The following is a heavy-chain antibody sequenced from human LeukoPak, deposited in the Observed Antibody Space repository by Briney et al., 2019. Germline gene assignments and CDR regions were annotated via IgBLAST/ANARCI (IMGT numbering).Heavy chain of an antibody. D-gene: IGHD5-24*01. CDR3: ARHVTISGPYDASDI. J-gene: IGHJ3*02. CDR2: IYYSGGT. CDR1: GGSVNGYY. V-gene: IGHV4-59*08. Sequence: SETLSLTCTVFGGSVNGYYWSWIRQPPGKGLEWIGYIYYSGGTDYNPSLKSRVTISVDTSKNQFSLKLRSVTAADTAVYYCARHVTISGPYDASDIWGQGTMVTVSP.